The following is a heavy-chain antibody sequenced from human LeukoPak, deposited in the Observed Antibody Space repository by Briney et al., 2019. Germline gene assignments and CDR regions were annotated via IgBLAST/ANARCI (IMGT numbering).Heavy chain of an antibody. CDR3: ARSIVQLGAFDI. CDR1: GGSFSGYY. J-gene: IGHJ3*02. D-gene: IGHD2/OR15-2a*01. Sequence: SETLSLTCAVYGGSFSGYYWSWIRQHPGKGLEWIGYTYYSGSTYYNPSLKSRVTISVDTSKNQFSLKLSSVTAADTAVYYCARSIVQLGAFDIWGQGTMVTVSS. V-gene: IGHV4-31*11. CDR2: TYYSGST.